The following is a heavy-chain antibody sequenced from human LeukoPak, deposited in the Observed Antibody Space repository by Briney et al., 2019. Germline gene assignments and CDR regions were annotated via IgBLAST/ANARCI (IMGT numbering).Heavy chain of an antibody. V-gene: IGHV3-30*18. D-gene: IGHD4-17*01. CDR3: AKVADYGDYVGAFDI. J-gene: IGHJ3*02. Sequence: PGGSLRLSCAASGFTFSSYGMHWVRQAPGKGLEWVAVISYDGSNKYYADSVKGRFTISRDNSKNTLYLQMNSLRAEDTAVYYCAKVADYGDYVGAFDIWGQGTMVTVSS. CDR2: ISYDGSNK. CDR1: GFTFSSYG.